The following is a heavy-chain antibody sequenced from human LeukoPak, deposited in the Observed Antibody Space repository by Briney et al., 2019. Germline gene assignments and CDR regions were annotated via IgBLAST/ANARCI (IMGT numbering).Heavy chain of an antibody. V-gene: IGHV3-43*02. CDR1: GYTFSSYG. CDR2: ISGDGGTT. Sequence: GGSLRLSCAASGYTFSSYGMHWVRQAPGKGLEWVSLISGDGGTTYYADSVKGRFTIPRDNIKNSLYLQMNSLRTEDTALYYCAKDYYWGQGTLVTVSS. J-gene: IGHJ4*02. CDR3: AKDYY.